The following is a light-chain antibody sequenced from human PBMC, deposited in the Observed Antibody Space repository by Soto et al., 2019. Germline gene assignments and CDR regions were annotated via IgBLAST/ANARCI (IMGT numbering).Light chain of an antibody. CDR3: LSYTGGSTPEV. J-gene: IGLJ1*01. Sequence: QSVLTQPASVSGSPGQSITISCTGTSSDVGGYNYVSWYQQHPGKVPELIIYDVTIRPSGVSHRFSGSKSGNTASLTISSLQPEDEADYYCLSYTGGSTPEVFGTGTKLTVL. CDR2: DVT. CDR1: SSDVGGYNY. V-gene: IGLV2-14*03.